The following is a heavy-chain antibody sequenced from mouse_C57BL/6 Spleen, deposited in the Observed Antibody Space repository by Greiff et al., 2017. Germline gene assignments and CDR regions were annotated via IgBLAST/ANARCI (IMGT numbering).Heavy chain of an antibody. CDR2: ISNGGGST. V-gene: IGHV5-12*01. D-gene: IGHD1-1*01. J-gene: IGHJ4*01. CDR1: GFTFSDYY. Sequence: EVHLVESGGGLVQPGGSLKLSCAASGFTFSDYYMYWVRQTPEKRLEWVAYISNGGGSTYYPDTVKGRFTISRDNAKNTLYLQMSRLKSEDTAMYYCARHVYGSSYHAMDYWGQGTSVTVSS. CDR3: ARHVYGSSYHAMDY.